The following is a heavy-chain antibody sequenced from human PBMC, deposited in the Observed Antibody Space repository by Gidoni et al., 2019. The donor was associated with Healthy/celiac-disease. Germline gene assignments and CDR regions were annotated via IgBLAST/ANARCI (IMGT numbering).Heavy chain of an antibody. Sequence: QVQPVASGGGVVQPGRSLRLSCAASGFTFSSYAMHWVRQAPGKGLEWVAVISYDGSNKYYADSVKGRFTISRDNSKNTLYLQMNSLRAEDTAVYYCARERSSLYSSGWYHRDTHWFDPWGQGTLVTVSS. CDR2: ISYDGSNK. CDR1: GFTFSSYA. CDR3: ARERSSLYSSGWYHRDTHWFDP. D-gene: IGHD6-19*01. V-gene: IGHV3-30-3*01. J-gene: IGHJ5*02.